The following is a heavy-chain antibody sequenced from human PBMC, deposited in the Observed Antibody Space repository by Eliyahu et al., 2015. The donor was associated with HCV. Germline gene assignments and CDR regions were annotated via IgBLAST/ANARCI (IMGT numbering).Heavy chain of an antibody. Sequence: EVQLLESGGGLVQPGGSLXLSCAASGXXFSXYAMXWVRQAPGKGLEWVSAIXGSGGSTYYADSVKGRFTISRDNSKNTLYLQMNSLRAEDTAVYYCAKCPPGDSMTYDYWGQGTLVTVSS. CDR2: IXGSGGST. J-gene: IGHJ4*02. CDR3: AKCPPGDSMTYDY. V-gene: IGHV3-23*01. CDR1: GXXFSXYA. D-gene: IGHD3-16*01.